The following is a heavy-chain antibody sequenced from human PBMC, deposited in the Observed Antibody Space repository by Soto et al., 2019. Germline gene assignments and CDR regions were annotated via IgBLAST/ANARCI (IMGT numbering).Heavy chain of an antibody. CDR2: IYYSGST. D-gene: IGHD3-3*01. Sequence: PSETLSLTCTVSGGSISSYYWSWIRQPPGKGLEWIGYIYYSGSTNYNPSLKSRVTISVDTSKNQFSLKLSSVTAADTAVYYCARHTYDLSYFDYWGQGTLVTVSS. CDR3: ARHTYDLSYFDY. J-gene: IGHJ4*02. V-gene: IGHV4-59*08. CDR1: GGSISSYY.